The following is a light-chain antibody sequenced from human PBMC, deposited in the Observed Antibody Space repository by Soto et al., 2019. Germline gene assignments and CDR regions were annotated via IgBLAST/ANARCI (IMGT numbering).Light chain of an antibody. CDR2: DVS. J-gene: IGLJ2*01. CDR3: SSHAGSSLV. V-gene: IGLV2-8*01. CDR1: SSDVGGYNY. Sequence: QSALTQPPSASGSPGQSVTISCTGTSSDVGGYNYVSWHQQHPGKAPQLRIYDVSKRYSGVPDRFSGSKSGNTASLTVSGLQAEDEADYYCSSHAGSSLVFGGGSQLTVL.